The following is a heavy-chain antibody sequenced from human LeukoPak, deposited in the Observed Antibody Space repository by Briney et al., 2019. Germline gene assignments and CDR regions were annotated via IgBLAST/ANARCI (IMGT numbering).Heavy chain of an antibody. J-gene: IGHJ5*02. V-gene: IGHV3-66*01. Sequence: GGSLRLSCAASGFTVSSNYMSWVRQAPGKGLEWVSVIYSGGSTYYADSVKGRFTISRDNAKNSLYLQMNSLRAEDTAVYYCARNGDSSGYPTPNWFDPWGQGTLVTVSS. CDR2: IYSGGST. CDR3: ARNGDSSGYPTPNWFDP. CDR1: GFTVSSNY. D-gene: IGHD3-22*01.